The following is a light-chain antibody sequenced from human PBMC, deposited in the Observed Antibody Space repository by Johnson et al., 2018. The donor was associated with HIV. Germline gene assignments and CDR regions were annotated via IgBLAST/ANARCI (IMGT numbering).Light chain of an antibody. Sequence: AVLTQPPSVSAAPGQRVTVSCSGRSSNIANNYVSWYQQFPGEAPKLLIYENNKRPSGIPNRFSGSKSGTSATLGITGLQTGDEADYYCGTWDSRLSVYVFGTVTKVTVL. J-gene: IGLJ1*01. CDR1: SSNIANNY. CDR2: ENN. V-gene: IGLV1-51*01. CDR3: GTWDSRLSVYV.